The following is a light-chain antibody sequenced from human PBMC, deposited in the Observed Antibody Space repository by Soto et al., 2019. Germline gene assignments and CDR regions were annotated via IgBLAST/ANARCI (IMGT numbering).Light chain of an antibody. CDR3: QSYDSSLSGHYV. CDR1: ISNIRAGYD. Sequence: QSVLTQPASVSGAPGQRCTISCTGSISNIRAGYDVHWYQQLPGTAPKLLIYGNSNRPSGVPDRFSGSKSGNSDSLAITGLQAEDQDDYYCQSYDSSLSGHYVFGTGTKVTV. J-gene: IGLJ1*01. CDR2: GNS. V-gene: IGLV1-40*01.